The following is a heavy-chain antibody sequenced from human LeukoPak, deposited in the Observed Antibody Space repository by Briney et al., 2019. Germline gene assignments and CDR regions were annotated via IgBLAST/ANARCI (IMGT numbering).Heavy chain of an antibody. CDR3: ARHQAYYDSSGTYYFDY. D-gene: IGHD3-22*01. Sequence: SETLSLTCTVSGGSISSSSYYWGWIRQPPGKGLEWIGKIYYSGSTYYNPSLKSRVTISVDTSKNQFSLKLSSVTAADTAVYYCARHQAYYDSSGTYYFDYWGQGTLVTVSS. CDR2: IYYSGST. J-gene: IGHJ4*02. CDR1: GGSISSSSYY. V-gene: IGHV4-39*01.